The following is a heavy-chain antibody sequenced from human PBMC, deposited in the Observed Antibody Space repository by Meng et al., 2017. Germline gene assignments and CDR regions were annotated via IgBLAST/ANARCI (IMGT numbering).Heavy chain of an antibody. CDR2: ISSSGSTI. V-gene: IGHV3-48*04. CDR3: ARHRTTVTTAFDY. CDR1: GFTFSSYW. Sequence: GGSLRLSCAASGFTFSSYWMSWVRQAPGKGLEWVSYISSSGSTIYYADSVKGRFTISRDNAKNSLYLQMNSLRAEDTAVYYCARHRTTVTTAFDYWGQGTLVTVSS. J-gene: IGHJ4*02. D-gene: IGHD4-17*01.